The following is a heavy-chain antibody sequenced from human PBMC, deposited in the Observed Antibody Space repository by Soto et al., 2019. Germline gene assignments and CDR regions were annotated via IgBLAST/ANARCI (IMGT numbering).Heavy chain of an antibody. CDR3: ARMASFGSLNWFDP. J-gene: IGHJ5*02. CDR2: MNPGSGDT. CDR1: GYIFTNND. V-gene: IGHV1-8*01. Sequence: VASVKVSYKASGYIFTNNDVSWVRQATGQGLEWMGWMNPGSGDTGYAQKFQGRVTMTRNISIATAYMELSSLRADDTAIYYCARMASFGSLNWFDPWGQGTLVTVSS. D-gene: IGHD5-18*01.